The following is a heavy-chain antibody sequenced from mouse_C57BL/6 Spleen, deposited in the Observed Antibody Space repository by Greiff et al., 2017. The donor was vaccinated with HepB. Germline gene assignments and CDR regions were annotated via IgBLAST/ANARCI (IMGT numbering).Heavy chain of an antibody. Sequence: EVKLVESGGGLVKPGGSLKLSCAASGFTFSDYGMHWVRQAPEKGLEWVAYISSGSSTIYYADTVKGRFTISRDNAKNTLFLQMTSLRSEDTAMYYCARDYGSLWFAYWGQGTLVTVSA. CDR1: GFTFSDYG. J-gene: IGHJ3*01. CDR2: ISSGSSTI. V-gene: IGHV5-17*01. D-gene: IGHD1-1*01. CDR3: ARDYGSLWFAY.